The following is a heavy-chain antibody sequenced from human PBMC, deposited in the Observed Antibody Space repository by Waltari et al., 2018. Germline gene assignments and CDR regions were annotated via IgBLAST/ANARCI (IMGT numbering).Heavy chain of an antibody. V-gene: IGHV3-43*01. D-gene: IGHD2-15*01. CDR3: AKDIPYYCSGGSCPLQFDY. CDR1: GFTFDDYT. J-gene: IGHJ4*02. CDR2: VSWDGGST. Sequence: EVQLVESGGVVVQPGGSLRLSCAASGFTFDDYTMHWVRQTPGKGLEWVSLVSWDGGSTYYADSGRGRFTIFRDNSKNSLYLQMNSLRTEDTALYYCAKDIPYYCSGGSCPLQFDYWGQGTLVTVSS.